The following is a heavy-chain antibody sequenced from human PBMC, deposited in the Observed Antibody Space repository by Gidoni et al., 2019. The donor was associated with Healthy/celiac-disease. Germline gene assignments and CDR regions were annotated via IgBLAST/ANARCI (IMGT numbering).Heavy chain of an antibody. CDR3: ARSHCGGDCYAFDI. J-gene: IGHJ3*02. D-gene: IGHD2-21*02. Sequence: EVQLVESGGGLVQPGGSLRLSCAASGFTVSSNYMSWVRQAPGKGLEWVSVIYSGGSTYYADSVKGRFTISRDNSKNTLYLQMNSLRAEDTAVYYCARSHCGGDCYAFDIWGQGTMVTVSS. CDR1: GFTVSSNY. CDR2: IYSGGST. V-gene: IGHV3-66*01.